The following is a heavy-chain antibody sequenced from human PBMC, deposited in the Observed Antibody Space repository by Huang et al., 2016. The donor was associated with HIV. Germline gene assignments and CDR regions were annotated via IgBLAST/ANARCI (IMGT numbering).Heavy chain of an antibody. J-gene: IGHJ5*02. CDR1: GDCVSSSSSA. CDR2: TYYRAKWNN. V-gene: IGHV6-1*01. CDR3: ARVRCSGGYCYGWFDT. D-gene: IGHD2-15*01. Sequence: QVQLQQSGPGLVRPSQPLSLTCAISGDCVSSSSSAGNWIRQSQSKGLEGVGRTYYRAKWNNYFAPSVRTRRTINPDTSKNQFSLRLNSVTPDDTAVYYCARVRCSGGYCYGWFDTWGQGILVTVSS.